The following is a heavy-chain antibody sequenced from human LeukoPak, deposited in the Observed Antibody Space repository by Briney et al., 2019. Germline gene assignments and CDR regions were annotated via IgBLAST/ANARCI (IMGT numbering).Heavy chain of an antibody. D-gene: IGHD5-18*01. Sequence: SETLSLTCTASGCPTTSYYWSWIRQPPGKGLEWMGYIYYSGSTNYNPSIKSRVSILVDTSKNQLSLKLTSVTAADTAVYYCASQERYSYGYIGFDNWGQGTLVTVSS. CDR2: IYYSGST. V-gene: IGHV4-59*08. CDR1: GCPTTSYY. J-gene: IGHJ4*02. CDR3: ASQERYSYGYIGFDN.